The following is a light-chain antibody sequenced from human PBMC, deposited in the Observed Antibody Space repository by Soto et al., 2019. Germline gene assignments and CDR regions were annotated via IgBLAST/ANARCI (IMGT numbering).Light chain of an antibody. V-gene: IGLV2-14*01. CDR3: SSFTSSSTWV. CDR2: EVS. Sequence: QSALTQPASLSGSPGQSITISCTGTSSDIGGHNYVSWYRHHPGKAPKLVIYEVSNRPSGVSNRFSGSKSDNTASLTISGRQAEDEADYYCSSFTSSSTWVFGGGTKLTVL. CDR1: SSDIGGHNY. J-gene: IGLJ3*02.